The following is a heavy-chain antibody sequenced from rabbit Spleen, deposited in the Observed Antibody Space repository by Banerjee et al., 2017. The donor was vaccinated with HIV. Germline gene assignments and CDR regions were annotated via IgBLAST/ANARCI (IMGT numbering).Heavy chain of an antibody. CDR1: GFSFSSTYY. CDR3: ARDLTDAIGWNFGW. J-gene: IGHJ4*01. V-gene: IGHV1S45*01. CDR2: IYNGRSGNT. D-gene: IGHD4-1*01. Sequence: QLVESGGGLVQPEGSLTLTCTASGFSFSSTYYMCWVRQAPGKGLEWIGCIYNGRSGNTYYASWVNGRFTISKTSSTVDMRMTSLTAADTATYFCARDLTDAIGWNFGWWGPGTLVTVS.